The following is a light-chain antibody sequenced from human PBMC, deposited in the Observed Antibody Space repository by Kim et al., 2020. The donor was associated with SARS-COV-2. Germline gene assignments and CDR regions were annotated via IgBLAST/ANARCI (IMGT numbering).Light chain of an antibody. CDR1: SSNIGARFD. CDR3: QSFDSSLSGSV. CDR2: ANS. J-gene: IGLJ3*02. V-gene: IGLV1-40*01. Sequence: QSVLTQPPSVSGAPGQRVTISCTGSSSNIGARFDVHWYQQLPGTAPKLLIYANSNRPSGVPDRFSGSKSGTSASLAITGLQAEDEADYYCQSFDSSLSGSVFGGGTQLTVL.